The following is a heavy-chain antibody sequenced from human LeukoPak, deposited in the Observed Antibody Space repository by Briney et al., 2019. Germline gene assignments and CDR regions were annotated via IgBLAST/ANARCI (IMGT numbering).Heavy chain of an antibody. CDR1: GFTFSSYS. CDR3: AREPQFRTP. V-gene: IGHV3-21*01. Sequence: GGSLRLSCAASGFTFSSYSMNWVRQAPGKGLEWVSSISTSSSYIYYADSVKGRFTVSRDNAKNSLYLQMHSRRAEDTAVYYCAREPQFRTPWGQGTLVTVSS. J-gene: IGHJ4*02. D-gene: IGHD1/OR15-1a*01. CDR2: ISTSSSYI.